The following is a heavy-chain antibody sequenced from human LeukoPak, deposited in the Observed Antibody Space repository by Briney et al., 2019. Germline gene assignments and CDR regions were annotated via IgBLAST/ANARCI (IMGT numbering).Heavy chain of an antibody. CDR1: GLTFSGYA. D-gene: IGHD1-26*01. CDR3: AKVSGSYLGD. Sequence: PGGSLRLSCAASGLTFSGYAMSWVRRAPGKGLEWVSASSGSGGSTYYADSVKGRFTISRDNSKNTLYLQMNSLRAEDTAVYYCAKVSGSYLGDWGQGTLVTVSS. V-gene: IGHV3-23*01. J-gene: IGHJ4*02. CDR2: SSGSGGST.